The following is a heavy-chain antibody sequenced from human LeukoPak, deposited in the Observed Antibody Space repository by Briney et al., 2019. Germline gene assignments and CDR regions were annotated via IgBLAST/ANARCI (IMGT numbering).Heavy chain of an antibody. Sequence: GGSLRLSCAASGFTFRTYGMHWVRQAPGKGLEWVAVIWYDGSNKYYADSVKGRFTISRDNSKNTLYLQMNSLRAEDTAVYYCAKGNGYNNGLLDFWGQGTLVTISS. D-gene: IGHD5-24*01. CDR1: GFTFRTYG. V-gene: IGHV3-33*06. CDR3: AKGNGYNNGLLDF. J-gene: IGHJ4*02. CDR2: IWYDGSNK.